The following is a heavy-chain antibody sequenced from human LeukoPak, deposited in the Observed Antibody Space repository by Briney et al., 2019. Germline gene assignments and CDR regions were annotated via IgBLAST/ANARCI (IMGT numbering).Heavy chain of an antibody. Sequence: PGGSLRLSCAASGFTFSSYGMHWVRQAPGKGLEWVAVISYDGSNKYYAASVKGRFTISRDNSKNTLYLQMNSLRAEDTAVYYCAKDRYSGYDSLDYWGQGTLVTVSS. J-gene: IGHJ4*02. CDR2: ISYDGSNK. CDR1: GFTFSSYG. V-gene: IGHV3-30*18. D-gene: IGHD5-12*01. CDR3: AKDRYSGYDSLDY.